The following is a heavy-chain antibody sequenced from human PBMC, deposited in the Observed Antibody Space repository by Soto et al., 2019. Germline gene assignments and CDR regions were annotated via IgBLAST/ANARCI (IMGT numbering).Heavy chain of an antibody. V-gene: IGHV3-21*01. D-gene: IGHD1-26*01. CDR3: ARDLGRLMGATPGY. J-gene: IGHJ4*02. CDR1: GFTFSSYS. Sequence: PGGSLRLSCAASGFTFSSYSMNWVRQAPGKGLEWVSSISYSSSYIYYADSVKGRFTISRDNAKNSLYLQMNSLRAEDTAVYYCARDLGRLMGATPGYWGQGTLVTSPQ. CDR2: ISYSSSYI.